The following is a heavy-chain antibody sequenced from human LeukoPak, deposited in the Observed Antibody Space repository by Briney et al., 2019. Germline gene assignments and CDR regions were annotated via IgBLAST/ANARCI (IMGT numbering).Heavy chain of an antibody. CDR2: ISYDGSGK. J-gene: IGHJ4*02. Sequence: GGSLRLSCAASGFTFSSYGMYWVRQAPGKGLEWVAVISYDGSGKYYPDSVKGRFTVSRDNSKTTLYLQMNSLRAEDTAVYYCAKGASESSTWYTYSDYWGQGTLVTVSS. CDR3: AKGASESSTWYTYSDY. CDR1: GFTFSSYG. D-gene: IGHD6-13*01. V-gene: IGHV3-30*18.